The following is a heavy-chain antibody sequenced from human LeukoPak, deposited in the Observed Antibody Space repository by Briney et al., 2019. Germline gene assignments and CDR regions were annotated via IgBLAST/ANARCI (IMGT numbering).Heavy chain of an antibody. CDR2: IYSGGST. V-gene: IGHV3-66*02. CDR1: GFTVSRNY. D-gene: IGHD4-23*01. CDR3: AREQTTVVTKNAFDI. Sequence: QTGGSLRLSCAASGFTVSRNYMSWVRQAPGKGLEWVSVIYSGGSTYYADSVKGRFTISRDNSKNTLYLQMNSLRAEDTAVYYCAREQTTVVTKNAFDIWGQGTMVTVSS. J-gene: IGHJ3*02.